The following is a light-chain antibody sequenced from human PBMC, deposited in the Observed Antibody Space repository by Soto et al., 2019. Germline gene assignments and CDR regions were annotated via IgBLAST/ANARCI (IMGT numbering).Light chain of an antibody. V-gene: IGKV3-11*01. CDR3: HQRSNWPPT. J-gene: IGKJ5*01. CDR1: QTVSSY. Sequence: EIVLTQSPATLSLSPGERATLSCRASQTVSSYLAWYQQKPGQAPRLLIYDASNRATGIPARFSGSGSGTDFTLRISSLEPEDFAVYYCHQRSNWPPTFGQGTRLEI. CDR2: DAS.